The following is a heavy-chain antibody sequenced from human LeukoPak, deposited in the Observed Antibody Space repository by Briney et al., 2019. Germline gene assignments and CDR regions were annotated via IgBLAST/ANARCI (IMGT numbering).Heavy chain of an antibody. CDR1: GGSISSGNYY. CDR2: IYTSGSTNT. V-gene: IGHV4-61*02. D-gene: IGHD2-2*01. Sequence: PSQTLSLTCTVSGGSISSGNYYWSWIRQPAGKGLEWIGRIYTSGSTNTNYNPSLKSRVTISVDTSKNQLSLKLSSVTAADTAVYYCARGPALRYNWFDPWGQGTLVTVSS. CDR3: ARGPALRYNWFDP. J-gene: IGHJ5*02.